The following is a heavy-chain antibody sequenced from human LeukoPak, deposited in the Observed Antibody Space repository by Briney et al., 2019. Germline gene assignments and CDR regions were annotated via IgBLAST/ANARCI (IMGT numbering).Heavy chain of an antibody. Sequence: SETLSLTCAVYGGSFSGYYWSWIRQPPGKGLEWIGEINHSGSTNYNPSLKSRVTVSVDTSKNQFSLKLSSVTAADTAVYYCARGYGGIYYYYMDVWGKGTTVTVSS. CDR3: ARGYGGIYYYYMDV. J-gene: IGHJ6*03. CDR2: INHSGST. CDR1: GGSFSGYY. V-gene: IGHV4-34*01. D-gene: IGHD3-16*01.